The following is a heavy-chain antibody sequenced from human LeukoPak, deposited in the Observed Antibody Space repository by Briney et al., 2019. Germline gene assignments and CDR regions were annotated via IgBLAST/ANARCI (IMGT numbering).Heavy chain of an antibody. J-gene: IGHJ4*02. V-gene: IGHV3-21*01. CDR2: ISGSSSYI. Sequence: PGGSLRLSCAASGFTFSTYSMNWVRQAPGKGLEWVSSISGSSSYIHYADSVKGRFTVSRDNAKNSLYLQMNSLRAEDTAVYYCARVYYDSRVWIDYWGQGTLVTVSS. CDR1: GFTFSTYS. CDR3: ARVYYDSRVWIDY. D-gene: IGHD3-22*01.